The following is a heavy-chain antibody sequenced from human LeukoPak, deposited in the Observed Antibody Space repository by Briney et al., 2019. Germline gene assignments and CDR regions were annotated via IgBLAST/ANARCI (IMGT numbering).Heavy chain of an antibody. J-gene: IGHJ3*02. Sequence: NPSETLSLTCTVSGGPIRSSSYYWGWIRQPPGKGLEWIGSIHYSGSIYYNTSRKSRVTISVDTSKRQFSLKLSSVTAADTAVYYCARQRTVITPDAFDIWGEGTMVTVSS. CDR3: ARQRTVITPDAFDI. D-gene: IGHD4-23*01. CDR1: GGPIRSSSYY. CDR2: IHYSGSI. V-gene: IGHV4-39*01.